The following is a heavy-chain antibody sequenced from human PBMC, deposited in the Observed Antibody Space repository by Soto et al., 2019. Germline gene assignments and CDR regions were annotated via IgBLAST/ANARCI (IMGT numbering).Heavy chain of an antibody. Sequence: QVQLQESGPGLVKPSQTLSLTCTVSGGSISSGGYYWSWIRQHPGKGLEWIGYIYYSGSTYYNPSLMRRVTISVDTSKNQFSRKLSSVTAADTAVYYCARAGYSSSCKWFDPWGQGTLVTVSS. CDR1: GGSISSGGYY. J-gene: IGHJ5*02. V-gene: IGHV4-31*03. D-gene: IGHD6-13*01. CDR3: ARAGYSSSCKWFDP. CDR2: IYYSGST.